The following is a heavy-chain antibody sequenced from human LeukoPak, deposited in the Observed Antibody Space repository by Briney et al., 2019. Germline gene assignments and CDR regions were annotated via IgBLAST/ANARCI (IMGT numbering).Heavy chain of an antibody. V-gene: IGHV3-9*03. CDR1: GFTFDDYA. J-gene: IGHJ4*02. Sequence: GGSLRPSCAASGFTFDDYAMHWVRQAPGKGLEWVSGISWNSGSIGYADSVKGRFTISRDNAKNSLYLQMNSLRAEDMALYYCAKAYGSAAQYYFDYWGQGTLVTVSS. D-gene: IGHD3-10*01. CDR3: AKAYGSAAQYYFDY. CDR2: ISWNSGSI.